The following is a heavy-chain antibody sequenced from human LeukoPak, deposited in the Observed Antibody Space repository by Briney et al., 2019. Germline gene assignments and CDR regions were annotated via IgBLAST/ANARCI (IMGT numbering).Heavy chain of an antibody. Sequence: GGSLRLSCAASAFTFSSYAMHWVRQAPGKGLEYVSAISSNGGSTYYANSVKGRFTISRDNSKNTLYLQMGSLRAEDMAVYYCARDGFDYWGQGTLVTVSS. J-gene: IGHJ4*02. CDR3: ARDGFDY. V-gene: IGHV3-64*01. CDR2: ISSNGGST. CDR1: AFTFSSYA.